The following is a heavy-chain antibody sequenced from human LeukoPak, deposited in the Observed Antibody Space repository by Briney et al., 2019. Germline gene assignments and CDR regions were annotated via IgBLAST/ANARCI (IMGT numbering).Heavy chain of an antibody. V-gene: IGHV3-48*03. CDR1: GFTFSAYE. J-gene: IGHJ3*02. CDR2: ISGSGSTI. D-gene: IGHD3-10*01. CDR3: ARDSVIRGVIRESGSAFDI. Sequence: PGGSLRLSCAASGFTFSAYEMNWVRQAPGKGLEWVSYISGSGSTIYYADSVKGRFTISRDSAKNSLYLQMNSLRAEDTAVYYCARDSVIRGVIRESGSAFDIWGQGTMVTVSS.